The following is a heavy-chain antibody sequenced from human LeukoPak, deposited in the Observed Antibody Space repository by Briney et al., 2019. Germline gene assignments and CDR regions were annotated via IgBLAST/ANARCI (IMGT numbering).Heavy chain of an antibody. V-gene: IGHV3-21*01. J-gene: IGHJ5*02. Sequence: PGGSLRLSRAASGFTFSSYSMNWVRQAPGKGLEWVSSISSSSYIYYADSVKGRFTISRDNAKNSLYLQMNSLRAEDTAVYYCARDLDYDFWSGFHHNWFDPWGQGTLVTVSS. CDR1: GFTFSSYS. CDR2: ISSSSYI. CDR3: ARDLDYDFWSGFHHNWFDP. D-gene: IGHD3-3*01.